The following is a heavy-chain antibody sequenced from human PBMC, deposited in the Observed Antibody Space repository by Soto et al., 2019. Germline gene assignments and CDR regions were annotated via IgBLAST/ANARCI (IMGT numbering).Heavy chain of an antibody. D-gene: IGHD3-22*01. V-gene: IGHV3-15*07. CDR2: VKSKNDGGTT. Sequence: GGSLRLSCAASGFTFSNAWINWVRQVPGKGLEWVGRVKSKNDGGTTDFAAPVKGRFAISRDDSKNMVYLEMNSLQTEDTAIYYCTTDSYITSIIVRFDYWGHGTLVTVSS. CDR3: TTDSYITSIIVRFDY. J-gene: IGHJ4*01. CDR1: GFTFSNAW.